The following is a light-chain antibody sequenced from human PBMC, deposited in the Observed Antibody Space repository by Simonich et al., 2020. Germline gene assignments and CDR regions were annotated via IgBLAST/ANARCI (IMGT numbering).Light chain of an antibody. V-gene: IGKV4-1*01. CDR2: WAS. J-gene: IGKJ2*01. CDR1: QSVLYSSNNKNY. Sequence: DIVMTQSPDSLAVSLGERATINCQSSQSVLYSSNNKNYLACYQQKPGQPPKLLIYWASTRESGVPDRFSGSGSGTEFTLTISSLQAEDVAVYYCQQYYSTPYTFGQGTKLEIK. CDR3: QQYYSTPYT.